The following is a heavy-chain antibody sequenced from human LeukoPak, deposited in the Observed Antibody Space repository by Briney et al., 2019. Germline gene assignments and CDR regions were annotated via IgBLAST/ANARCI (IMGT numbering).Heavy chain of an antibody. V-gene: IGHV4-59*01. J-gene: IGHJ3*02. D-gene: IGHD1-26*01. CDR1: DGSISSYY. Sequence: SETLSLTCTVSDGSISSYYWSWIRQPPGKGLEWIGYIYYSGSTNYNPSLKSRVTISVDTSKNQFSLKLSSVTAADTAVYHCARDVVGAFDIWGQGTMVTVSS. CDR2: IYYSGST. CDR3: ARDVVGAFDI.